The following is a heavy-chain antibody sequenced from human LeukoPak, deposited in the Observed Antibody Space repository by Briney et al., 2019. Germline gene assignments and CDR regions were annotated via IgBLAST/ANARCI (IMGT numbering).Heavy chain of an antibody. V-gene: IGHV4-39*01. Sequence: SETLSLTCTVPGGSISSSSYYWGWIRQPPGKGLEWIGSIYYSGSTYYNPSLKSRVTISVDTSKNQFSLKLSSVTAADTAVYYCASWGSYGSGRGFYYYYYMDVWGKGTTVTVSS. CDR1: GGSISSSSYY. CDR2: IYYSGST. J-gene: IGHJ6*03. D-gene: IGHD3-10*01. CDR3: ASWGSYGSGRGFYYYYYMDV.